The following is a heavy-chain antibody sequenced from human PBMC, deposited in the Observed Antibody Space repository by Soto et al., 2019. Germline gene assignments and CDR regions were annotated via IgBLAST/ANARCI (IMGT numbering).Heavy chain of an antibody. V-gene: IGHV3-13*01. CDR1: GFPFSSYX. CDR2: IGTAGDT. CDR3: XXXXXXXXXXXXFDY. Sequence: EVQLVESGGGLVQPGGSLRLSCAASGFPFSSYXXXXXXXXXXXXXXWVSAIGTAGDTSYPGSVKGRFTISRENAXXXXXXXXXXXXXXXXXXXXXXXXXXXXXXXXXFDYWGQGTLVTVSS. J-gene: IGHJ4*02.